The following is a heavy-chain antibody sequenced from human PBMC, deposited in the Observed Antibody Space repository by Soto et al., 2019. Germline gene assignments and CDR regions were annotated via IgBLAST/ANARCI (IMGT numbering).Heavy chain of an antibody. V-gene: IGHV4-34*01. CDR3: ARDYPNYYGSGSYAFDY. D-gene: IGHD3-10*01. Sequence: PSETLSLTGAVYGGSFSGYYWSWIRQPPGKGLEWIGEINHSGSTNYNPSLKSRVTISVDTSKNQFSLKLSSVTAADTAVYYCARDYPNYYGSGSYAFDYWGQGTLVTVSS. J-gene: IGHJ4*02. CDR1: GGSFSGYY. CDR2: INHSGST.